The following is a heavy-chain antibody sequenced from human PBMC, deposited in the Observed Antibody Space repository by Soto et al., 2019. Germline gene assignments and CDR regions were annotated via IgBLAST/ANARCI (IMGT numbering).Heavy chain of an antibody. CDR2: ISGSGGST. Sequence: EVQLLESGGGLVQPGGSLRLSCAASGFTFSSYAMSWVRQAPGKGLEWVSAISGSGGSTYYADSVKGRFTISRDNSKNTLYLQMNSLRAEDTAVYYCARSIVVVITTFDYWGQGTLVTVSS. CDR1: GFTFSSYA. J-gene: IGHJ4*02. CDR3: ARSIVVVITTFDY. V-gene: IGHV3-23*01. D-gene: IGHD3-22*01.